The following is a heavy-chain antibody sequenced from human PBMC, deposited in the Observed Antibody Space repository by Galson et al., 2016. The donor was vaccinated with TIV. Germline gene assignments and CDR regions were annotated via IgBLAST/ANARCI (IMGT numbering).Heavy chain of an antibody. D-gene: IGHD5-12*01. CDR1: DSW. Sequence: QSGAEVKKPGESLNISCKGSDSWVAWVRQKPGRGPEYMGVIYPRDSDTRYSPSFEGQVTISVDKSFTTAYLQWTSLKASDSAIYFCAAWRPGGWFDPWGQGTQVIVSS. V-gene: IGHV5-51*03. CDR2: IYPRDSDT. CDR3: AAWRPGGWFDP. J-gene: IGHJ5*02.